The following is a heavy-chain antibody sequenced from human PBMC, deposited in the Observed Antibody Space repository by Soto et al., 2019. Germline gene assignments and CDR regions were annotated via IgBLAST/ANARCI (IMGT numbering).Heavy chain of an antibody. V-gene: IGHV3-7*03. CDR2: IKFDGSEK. CDR1: GFTFSDYW. CDR3: VKDGGYCSSTTCYSPRNHYFDS. J-gene: IGHJ4*02. Sequence: LRLSCAASGFTFSDYWMSWVRQAPGKGPEWVANIKFDGSEKQYVDSVKGRFSISRDNSRNSLFLQMNSLRAGDTAVYYCVKDGGYCSSTTCYSPRNHYFDSWGQGTLVTVSS. D-gene: IGHD2-2*01.